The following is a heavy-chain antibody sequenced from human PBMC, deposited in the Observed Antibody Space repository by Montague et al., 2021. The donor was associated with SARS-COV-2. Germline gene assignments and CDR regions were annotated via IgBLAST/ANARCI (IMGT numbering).Heavy chain of an antibody. D-gene: IGHD2-15*01. V-gene: IGHV4-59*01. Sequence: SETLSLTCSVSGGSISTYYWSWIRQPPRKGLEWIGYIYCSGSTNYNPSLKSRVTISIDTSKNQFSLELSSVTAADMAVYYCASPGGYCTGGSCYYVYWGQGTLVTVSS. CDR1: GGSISTYY. CDR3: ASPGGYCTGGSCYYVY. J-gene: IGHJ4*02. CDR2: IYCSGST.